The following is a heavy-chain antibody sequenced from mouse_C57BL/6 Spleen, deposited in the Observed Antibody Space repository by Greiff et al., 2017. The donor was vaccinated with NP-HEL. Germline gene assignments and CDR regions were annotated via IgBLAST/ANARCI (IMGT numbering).Heavy chain of an antibody. CDR2: ISSGSSTI. CDR3: ARSYENAMDY. D-gene: IGHD2-3*01. J-gene: IGHJ4*01. Sequence: EVKLVESGGGLVKPGGSLKLSCAASGFTFSGYGMHWVRQAPEKGLEWVAYISSGSSTIYYADTVKGRFTISRDNAKNTLFLQMTSLRSEDTAMYYCARSYENAMDYWGQGTSVTVSS. CDR1: GFTFSGYG. V-gene: IGHV5-17*01.